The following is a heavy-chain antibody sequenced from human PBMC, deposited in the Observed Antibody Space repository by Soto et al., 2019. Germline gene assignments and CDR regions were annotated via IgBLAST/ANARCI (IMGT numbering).Heavy chain of an antibody. D-gene: IGHD5-18*01. Sequence: QVQLVQSGTEVKRPGSSVKVSCKASGGILTTYTIHWVRQAPGQGLEWMGGIIPIFGTETYAQKFQGRVMITADDCTTTSYMELSSLKSEDPATYYCARGADTAMGSHFDSWGPGTLVTV. V-gene: IGHV1-69*01. CDR1: GGILTTYT. CDR2: IIPIFGTE. CDR3: ARGADTAMGSHFDS. J-gene: IGHJ4*02.